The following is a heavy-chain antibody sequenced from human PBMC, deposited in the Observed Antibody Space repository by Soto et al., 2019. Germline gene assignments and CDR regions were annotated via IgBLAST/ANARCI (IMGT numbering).Heavy chain of an antibody. CDR2: FDPEDGET. CDR1: VYTLTELS. J-gene: IGHJ4*02. D-gene: IGHD2-2*01. CDR3: ARKAGGMPLDY. Sequence: ASVKFSGKGFVYTLTELSMHWVLEAPGKGLEWMGGFDPEDGETIYAQKFQGRVTMTEDTSTDTAYMELSSLRYEDTAVNYWARKAGGMPLDYWGQGTLVTVSS. V-gene: IGHV1-24*01.